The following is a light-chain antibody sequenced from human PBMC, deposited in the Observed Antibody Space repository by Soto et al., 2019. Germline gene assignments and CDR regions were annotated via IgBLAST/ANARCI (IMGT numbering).Light chain of an antibody. Sequence: EIVLTQSPGTLSLSPGERATLSCRASQSVSSSSLAWYQQKPGQAPRLLIYGASSRATGIPDRFSGSGSGTDFTLTISRLEPEDFAVYYGQQYGSSPPYTFGQGTKLEIK. CDR3: QQYGSSPPYT. CDR2: GAS. V-gene: IGKV3-20*01. J-gene: IGKJ2*01. CDR1: QSVSSSS.